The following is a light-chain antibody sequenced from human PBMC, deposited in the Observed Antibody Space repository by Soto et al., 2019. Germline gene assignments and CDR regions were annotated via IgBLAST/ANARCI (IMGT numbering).Light chain of an antibody. CDR3: QQYGRSGT. CDR2: ATS. Sequence: ENVLTQSPGPLSLSPGERATLSCRASQSISRTYLAWYQQKPVQAPRLLIYATSSRATGIPDRFSGSGSGTDFTLTISRLEPEDFAVYYCQQYGRSGTFGQGTKVEIK. V-gene: IGKV3-20*01. J-gene: IGKJ1*01. CDR1: QSISRTY.